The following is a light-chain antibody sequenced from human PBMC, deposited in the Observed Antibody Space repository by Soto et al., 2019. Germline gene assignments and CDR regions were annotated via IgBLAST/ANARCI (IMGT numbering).Light chain of an antibody. Sequence: QSVLTQPPSASGTPGQSVTISCSGGSSNIGSNPVSWYQHVPGTAPKLLIHTNTQRPLGVPVRFSGSKSGTSASLAISGLQSEDEAYYYCSAWDDTFYVFGSGTKVTVL. J-gene: IGLJ1*01. CDR1: SSNIGSNP. CDR3: SAWDDTFYV. CDR2: TNT. V-gene: IGLV1-44*01.